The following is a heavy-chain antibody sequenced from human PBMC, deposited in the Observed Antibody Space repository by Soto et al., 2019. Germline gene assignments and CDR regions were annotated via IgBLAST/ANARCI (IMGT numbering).Heavy chain of an antibody. V-gene: IGHV3-53*04. Sequence: GGSLRLSCAASGFTVSSNYMSWVRQAPGKGLEWVSVIYSGGSTYYADSVKGRFTISRHNSKNTLYLQMNSLRAEDTAVYYCARYYGDCYIGWFDPWGQGTLVTVSS. CDR3: ARYYGDCYIGWFDP. CDR1: GFTVSSNY. CDR2: IYSGGST. J-gene: IGHJ5*02. D-gene: IGHD2-21*02.